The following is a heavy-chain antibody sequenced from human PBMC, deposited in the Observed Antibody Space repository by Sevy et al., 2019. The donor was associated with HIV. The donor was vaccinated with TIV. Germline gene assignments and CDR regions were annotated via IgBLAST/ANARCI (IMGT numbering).Heavy chain of an antibody. CDR1: GFTFSSYS. V-gene: IGHV3-21*01. CDR2: ISGSSSYI. J-gene: IGHJ3*02. D-gene: IGHD6-19*01. CDR3: ARSIAVAGGDAFDI. Sequence: GGSLRLSCVASGFTFSSYSMNWVRQAPGKGLEWVSTISGSSSYIHYADSVKGRFTISRDNAKNSLYLQMNSLRAEDTAVYYCARSIAVAGGDAFDIWGQGTMVTVSS.